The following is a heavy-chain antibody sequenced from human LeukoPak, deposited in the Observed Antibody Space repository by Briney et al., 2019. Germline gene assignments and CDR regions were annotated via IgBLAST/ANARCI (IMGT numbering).Heavy chain of an antibody. CDR1: GLPFSSYW. J-gene: IGHJ4*02. D-gene: IGHD2/OR15-2a*01. V-gene: IGHV3-7*01. Sequence: GGSLRLSCAASGLPFSSYWMSWVRQAPGKGLEWVANIKPDGSEKNYVDSVKGRFTISRDNARNSLFLQMNSLRAEDTAVYYCAREEDNADEYLREDYWGQGTLVTVSS. CDR2: IKPDGSEK. CDR3: AREEDNADEYLREDY.